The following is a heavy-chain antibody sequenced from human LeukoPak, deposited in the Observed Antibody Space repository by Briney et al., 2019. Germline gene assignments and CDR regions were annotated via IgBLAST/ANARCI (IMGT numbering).Heavy chain of an antibody. CDR2: INSDGSST. CDR3: ARDRRDGYNFFDY. J-gene: IGHJ4*02. D-gene: IGHD5-24*01. Sequence: SGGSLRLSCAASGFTFSSYWMHWVRQAPGKGLVWVSRINSDGSSTTYADSVKGRFTISRDNAKNTLYLQMNSLRAEDTAVYYCARDRRDGYNFFDYWGQGTLVTDSS. CDR1: GFTFSSYW. V-gene: IGHV3-74*01.